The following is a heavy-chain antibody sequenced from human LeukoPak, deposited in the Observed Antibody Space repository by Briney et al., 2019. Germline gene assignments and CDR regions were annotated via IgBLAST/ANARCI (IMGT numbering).Heavy chain of an antibody. CDR2: INPNSGRT. CDR1: GYTFTGYY. V-gene: IGHV1-2*02. J-gene: IGHJ4*02. Sequence: ASVKVSCKASGYTFTGYYMHWVPQAPGHGLEWIGWINPNSGRTNYAQKFQGRVTMTRDTSISTAYMELSRLRSDDTAVYYCAREALSLDTAMVLYFDYWGQGTLVTVSS. CDR3: AREALSLDTAMVLYFDY. D-gene: IGHD5-18*01.